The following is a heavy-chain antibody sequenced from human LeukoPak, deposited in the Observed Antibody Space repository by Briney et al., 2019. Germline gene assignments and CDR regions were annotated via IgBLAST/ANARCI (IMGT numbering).Heavy chain of an antibody. V-gene: IGHV3-74*01. CDR2: INADGTVT. Sequence: GGSLRLSCAASGFTFSKYWMLWVRQAPGKGLESVSRINADGTVTTYADSVKGRFTASRDNADNTMFLQMNSVRDEDTAVYYCATKQWLAPPPDSWGQGTPVTVSS. J-gene: IGHJ4*02. CDR1: GFTFSKYW. CDR3: ATKQWLAPPPDS. D-gene: IGHD6-19*01.